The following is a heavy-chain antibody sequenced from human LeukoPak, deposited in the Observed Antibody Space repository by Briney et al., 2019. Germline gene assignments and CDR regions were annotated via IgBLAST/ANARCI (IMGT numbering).Heavy chain of an antibody. CDR1: GGTFSSYA. D-gene: IGHD3-3*01. J-gene: IGHJ4*02. Sequence: ASVKVSCKASGGTFSSYAISWVRQAPGQGLEWMGWISAYNGNTNYAQKLQGRVTMTTDTSTSTAYMELRSLRSDDTAVYYCARGVTIFGVVGLNFDYWGQGNLVTVSS. CDR2: ISAYNGNT. CDR3: ARGVTIFGVVGLNFDY. V-gene: IGHV1-18*01.